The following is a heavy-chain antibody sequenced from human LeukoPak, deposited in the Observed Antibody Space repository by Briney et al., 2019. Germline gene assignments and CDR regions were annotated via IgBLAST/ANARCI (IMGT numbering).Heavy chain of an antibody. CDR2: INPNSGGT. D-gene: IGHD2-2*01. CDR3: AREYCTSTSCYFYYFDY. J-gene: IGHJ4*02. CDR1: GYTFTSYG. V-gene: IGHV1-2*06. Sequence: ASVKVSCKASGYTFTSYGISWVRQAPGQGLEWMGRINPNSGGTNYAQKFQGRVTMTRDTSISTAYMELSRLRSDDTAVYYCAREYCTSTSCYFYYFDYWGQGTLVTVSS.